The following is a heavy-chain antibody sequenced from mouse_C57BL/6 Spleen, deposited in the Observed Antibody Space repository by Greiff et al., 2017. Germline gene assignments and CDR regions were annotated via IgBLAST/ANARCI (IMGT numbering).Heavy chain of an antibody. CDR1: GYTFTDYY. CDR3: AREGYDGFAY. V-gene: IGHV1-76*01. Sequence: VQLQQSGAELVRPGASVKLSCKASGYTFTDYYINWVKQRPGQGLEWIARIYPGSGNTYYNEKFKGKATLTAEKSSSTAYMQLSSLTSEDSAVYFCAREGYDGFAYWGQGTLVTVSA. D-gene: IGHD2-2*01. J-gene: IGHJ3*01. CDR2: IYPGSGNT.